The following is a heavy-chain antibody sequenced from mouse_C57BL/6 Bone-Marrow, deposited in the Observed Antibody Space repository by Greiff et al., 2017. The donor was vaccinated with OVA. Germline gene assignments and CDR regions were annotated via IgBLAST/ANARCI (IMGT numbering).Heavy chain of an antibody. D-gene: IGHD1-1*01. V-gene: IGHV1-39*01. CDR3: AFYYDSGYRYFDV. J-gene: IGHJ1*03. CDR2: LNPNYGTT. Sequence: EVQLQQSGPELVKPGASVKISCKASGYSFTDYNMNWVKQSNGKSLEWIGVLNPNYGTTSYNQKFKGKATLTVDQSSSTAYMQLNSLTSEDSAVYYCAFYYDSGYRYFDVWGTGTTVTVSS. CDR1: GYSFTDYN.